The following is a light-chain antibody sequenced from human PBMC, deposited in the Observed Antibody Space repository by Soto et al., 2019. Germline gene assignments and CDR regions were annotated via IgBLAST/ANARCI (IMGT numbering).Light chain of an antibody. Sequence: DIQMTQSPSSLSASVGDRVTITCRASQSISNYLNWYQHKPGEAPNLLIYAASTLQSGVPSRFSGSRSGTDFTLTITHLQPEDFASYYCQQSYSSPPTFGQGTKLEIK. J-gene: IGKJ2*01. V-gene: IGKV1-39*01. CDR3: QQSYSSPPT. CDR2: AAS. CDR1: QSISNY.